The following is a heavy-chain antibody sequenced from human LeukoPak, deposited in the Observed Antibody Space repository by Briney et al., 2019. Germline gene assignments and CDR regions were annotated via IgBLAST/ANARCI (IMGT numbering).Heavy chain of an antibody. CDR3: ARGVEWLPFDY. J-gene: IGHJ4*02. CDR2: INPSGGST. V-gene: IGHV1-46*02. D-gene: IGHD3-3*01. Sequence: ASVKVSCKASGYTFKNYYMHWVRQARGQGLEWMGIINPSGGSTSYAQKFQGRVTMTRDTSTSTVYMELSSLRSEDTAVYYCARGVEWLPFDYWGQGTLVTVSS. CDR1: GYTFKNYY.